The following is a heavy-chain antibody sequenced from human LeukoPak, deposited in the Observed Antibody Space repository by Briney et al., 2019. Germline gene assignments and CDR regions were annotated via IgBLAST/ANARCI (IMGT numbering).Heavy chain of an antibody. V-gene: IGHV3-23*01. J-gene: IGHJ4*02. CDR2: ITANGATT. CDR3: AKRGGGGITGGFDY. CDR1: GFTFSAYA. Sequence: GGSLRLSCAASGFTFSAYAMSWVRQAPGKGLEWVSAITANGATTYYADSVKGRFTISRDNSMDTLYLQMSSLRAEDTAVYYCAKRGGGGITGGFDYWGRGTLVTVSS. D-gene: IGHD3-10*01.